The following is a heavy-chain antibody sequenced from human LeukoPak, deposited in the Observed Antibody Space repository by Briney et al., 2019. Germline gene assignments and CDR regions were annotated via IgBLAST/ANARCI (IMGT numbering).Heavy chain of an antibody. CDR3: ARRYCEGYYFDY. J-gene: IGHJ4*02. V-gene: IGHV4-34*01. CDR2: INHSGST. Sequence: PSETLSLTCAVYGGSFSGYYWSWIRQPPGKGLEWIGEINHSGSTNYNPSLKSRVTISVDTSKNQFSLKLSSVTAADTAVYYCARRYCEGYYFDYWGQGTLVTVSS. CDR1: GGSFSGYY. D-gene: IGHD3-3*01.